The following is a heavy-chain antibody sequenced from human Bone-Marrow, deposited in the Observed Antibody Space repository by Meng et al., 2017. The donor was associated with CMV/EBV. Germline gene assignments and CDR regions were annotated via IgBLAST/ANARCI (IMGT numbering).Heavy chain of an antibody. D-gene: IGHD3-22*01. CDR3: ARGEYYYESYFNY. J-gene: IGHJ4*02. V-gene: IGHV1-69*01. Sequence: VHLEQYGAGGKKPGSSVKFACKVSGGILRKYAISWVRQAPGQGLEYMGGISAIFGTANYAQKFQGRVTITADESTNTVYMEVSSLRSEDTAVYYCARGEYYYESYFNYWGQGTLVTVSS. CDR2: ISAIFGTA. CDR1: GGILRKYA.